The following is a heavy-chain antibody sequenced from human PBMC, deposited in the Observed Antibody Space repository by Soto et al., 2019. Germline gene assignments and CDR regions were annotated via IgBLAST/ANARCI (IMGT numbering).Heavy chain of an antibody. CDR2: ISGSGGST. Sequence: VGSLRLSCAASGFTFSSYAMSWVRQAPGKGLEWVSAISGSGGSTYYADSVKGRFTISRDNSKNTLYLQMNSLRAEDTAVYYCAKVLYYFDSTGYYYDYWGQGTLVTVSS. V-gene: IGHV3-23*01. CDR3: AKVLYYFDSTGYYYDY. J-gene: IGHJ4*02. CDR1: GFTFSSYA. D-gene: IGHD3-22*01.